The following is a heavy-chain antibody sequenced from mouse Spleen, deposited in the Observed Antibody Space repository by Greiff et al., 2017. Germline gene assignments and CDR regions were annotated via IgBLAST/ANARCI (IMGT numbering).Heavy chain of an antibody. D-gene: IGHD1-2*01. CDR1: GYTFTEYT. J-gene: IGHJ2*01. Sequence: QVQLQQSGAELVKPGASVKLSCKASGYTFTEYTIHWVKQRSGQGLEWNGWFYPGSGSIKYNEKFKDKATLTADKSSSTVYMELSRLTSEDSAVYFCARHVNSLLQEGYYFDYWGQGTTLTVSS. CDR2: FYPGSGSI. CDR3: ARHVNSLLQEGYYFDY. V-gene: IGHV1-62-2*01.